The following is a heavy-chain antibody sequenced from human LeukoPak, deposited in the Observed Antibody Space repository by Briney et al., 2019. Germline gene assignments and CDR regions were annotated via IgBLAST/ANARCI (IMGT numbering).Heavy chain of an antibody. D-gene: IGHD6-19*01. V-gene: IGHV4-34*01. CDR2: INHSGST. Sequence: PSETLSLTCAVYGGSFSGYYWSWIRQPPGKGLEWIGEINHSGSTNYNPSLKSRVTISVDTSKNQFSLKLSSVTAADTAVYYCARHRCGWCRWFDPWGQGTLVTVSS. J-gene: IGHJ5*02. CDR3: ARHRCGWCRWFDP. CDR1: GGSFSGYY.